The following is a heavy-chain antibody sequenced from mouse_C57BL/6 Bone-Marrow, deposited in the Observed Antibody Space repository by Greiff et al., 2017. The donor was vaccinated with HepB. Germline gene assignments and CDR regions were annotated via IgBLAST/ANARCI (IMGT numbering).Heavy chain of an antibody. J-gene: IGHJ3*01. D-gene: IGHD2-4*01. CDR1: GYTFTSYW. V-gene: IGHV1-52*01. CDR3: SRYDYDDRGFAY. Sequence: QVQLQQPGAELVRPGSSVKLSCKASGYTFTSYWMHWVKQRPIQGLEWIGNIDPSDSETHYNQKFKDKATLTVDKSSSTAYMQLSSLTSEDSAVYYCSRYDYDDRGFAYWGQGTLVTVSA. CDR2: IDPSDSET.